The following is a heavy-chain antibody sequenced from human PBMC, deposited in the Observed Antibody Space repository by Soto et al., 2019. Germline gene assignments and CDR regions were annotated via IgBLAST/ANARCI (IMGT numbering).Heavy chain of an antibody. CDR1: GYTFTSYD. CDR2: MNPNSGNT. D-gene: IGHD1-1*01. V-gene: IGHV1-8*01. CDR3: ARERTATTSMDV. J-gene: IGHJ6*02. Sequence: QVQLVQSGAEVKKPGASVKVTCKASGYTFTSYDINWVRQATGQGLEWMGWMNPNSGNTGYAQKFQGRVTMTRNTSINTAYMELSSLRSEDTAVYYCARERTATTSMDVWGQGTTVTVSS.